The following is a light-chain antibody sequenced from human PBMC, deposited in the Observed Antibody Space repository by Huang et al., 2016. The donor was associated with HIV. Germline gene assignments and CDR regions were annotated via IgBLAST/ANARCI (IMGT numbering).Light chain of an antibody. Sequence: VMTQSPASLSASPGARVTLSRRASQGVRTNLAWYQQKPGQAPTLLMFGASTRATGTPPRFSGSGSGTDFTLTITSLQSSDSAIYYCQQYNDWPPLTFGGGTKVEI. CDR2: GAS. V-gene: IGKV3D-15*01. J-gene: IGKJ4*01. CDR1: QGVRTN. CDR3: QQYNDWPPLT.